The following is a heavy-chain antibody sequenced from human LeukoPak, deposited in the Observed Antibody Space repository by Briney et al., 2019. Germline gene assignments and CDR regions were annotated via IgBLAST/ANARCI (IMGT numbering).Heavy chain of an antibody. J-gene: IGHJ6*03. CDR2: ISGSGGST. Sequence: PGGSLRLSCAASGLTFSSYAMSWVRQAPGKGLEWVSAISGSGGSTYYADSVKGRFTISRDNSKNTLYLQMNSLRAEDTAVYYCAKALVRYFDWLLSRGYNYYYMDVWGKGTTVTISS. D-gene: IGHD3-9*01. CDR1: GLTFSSYA. V-gene: IGHV3-23*01. CDR3: AKALVRYFDWLLSRGYNYYYMDV.